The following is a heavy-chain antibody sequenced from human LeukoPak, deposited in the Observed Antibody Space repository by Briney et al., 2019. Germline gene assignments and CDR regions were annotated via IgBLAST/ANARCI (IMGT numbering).Heavy chain of an antibody. Sequence: TSVKVPCKASGYTFTSYDINWVRQATGQGLEWMGWMNPNSGNTGYAQKFQGRVTMTRNTSISTAYMELSSLRSEDTAVYYCARVSDNVLLWFGELSETGHFDYWGQGTLVTVSS. J-gene: IGHJ4*02. CDR3: ARVSDNVLLWFGELSETGHFDY. CDR2: MNPNSGNT. D-gene: IGHD3-10*01. CDR1: GYTFTSYD. V-gene: IGHV1-8*01.